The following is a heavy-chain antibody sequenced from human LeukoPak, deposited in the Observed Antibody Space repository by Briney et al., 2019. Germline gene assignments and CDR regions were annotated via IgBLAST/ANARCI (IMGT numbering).Heavy chain of an antibody. CDR2: IYYSGST. D-gene: IGHD5-18*01. CDR1: GGSISSSSYY. V-gene: IGHV4-39*07. J-gene: IGHJ4*02. CDR3: ARGRRRIQLWSFDY. Sequence: PSETLSLTCTVSGGSISSSSYYWGWICQPPGKGLEWIGSIYYSGSTNYNPSLKSRVTISVDTSKNQFSLKLSSVTAADTAVYYCARGRRRIQLWSFDYWGQGTLVTVSS.